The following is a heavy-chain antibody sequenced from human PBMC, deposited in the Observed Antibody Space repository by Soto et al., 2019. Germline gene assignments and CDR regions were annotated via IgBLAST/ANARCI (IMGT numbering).Heavy chain of an antibody. D-gene: IGHD6-19*01. V-gene: IGHV4-31*03. CDR3: ARQNPYSTGSYYFDL. CDR1: GVSISSGGYY. CDR2: IYYNGSP. Sequence: KPSETLSLTCTGSGVSISSGGYYWSWIRQYPGKGLEWIGYIYYNGSPYYNPSLRGRVTISIHTSNNQFSLELRAVTAADTAVYYCARQNPYSTGSYYFDLWGQGTRGTVS. J-gene: IGHJ4*02.